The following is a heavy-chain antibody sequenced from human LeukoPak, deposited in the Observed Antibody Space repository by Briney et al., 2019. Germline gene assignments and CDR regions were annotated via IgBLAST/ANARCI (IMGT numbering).Heavy chain of an antibody. CDR1: GFTFSSYW. D-gene: IGHD6-19*01. Sequence: GGSLRLSRAASGFTFSSYWMHWVRQAPGKGLVWVSRINSDGSSTSYADSVKGRFTISRDNAKNTLYLRMNSLRAEDTAVYYCARVIGYSSGWRPYYYYGMDVWGQGTTVTVSS. CDR2: INSDGSST. J-gene: IGHJ6*02. V-gene: IGHV3-74*01. CDR3: ARVIGYSSGWRPYYYYGMDV.